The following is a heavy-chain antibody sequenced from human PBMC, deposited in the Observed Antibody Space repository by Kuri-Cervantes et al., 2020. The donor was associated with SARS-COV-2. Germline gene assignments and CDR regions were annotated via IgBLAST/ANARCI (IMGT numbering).Heavy chain of an antibody. V-gene: IGHV4-38-2*01. CDR1: GYSISSGYY. Sequence: SQTLSLTCAVSGYSISSGYYWGWIRQPPGKGLEWIGSIYHSGSTYYNPSLKSRVTISVDTSKNQFSLKLGSVTAADTAVYYCARGKVPAYNWFDPWGQGTLVTVSS. J-gene: IGHJ5*02. D-gene: IGHD2-2*01. CDR3: ARGKVPAYNWFDP. CDR2: IYHSGST.